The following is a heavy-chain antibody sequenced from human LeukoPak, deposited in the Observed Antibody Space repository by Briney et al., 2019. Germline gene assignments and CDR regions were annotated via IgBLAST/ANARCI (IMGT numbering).Heavy chain of an antibody. J-gene: IGHJ4*02. Sequence: SQTLSLTCTVSGGSISSGGYYWSWIRQHPGKGLEWIGYIYYSGSTYYNPSLKSRVTISVDTSKNQFSLKLSSVTAADTAVYYCARDYWGIAAAGYFDYWGQGTLVTVSS. V-gene: IGHV4-31*03. CDR2: IYYSGST. D-gene: IGHD6-13*01. CDR3: ARDYWGIAAAGYFDY. CDR1: GGSISSGGYY.